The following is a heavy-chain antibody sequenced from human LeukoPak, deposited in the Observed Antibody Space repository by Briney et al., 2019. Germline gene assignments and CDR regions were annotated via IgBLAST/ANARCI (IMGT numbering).Heavy chain of an antibody. D-gene: IGHD4-11*01. J-gene: IGHJ5*02. CDR1: GDSVSSINAA. V-gene: IGHV6-1*01. CDR2: TYYRSKWHT. Sequence: SQTLSVTCAISGDSVSSINAAWNWIRQSPSRGLEWLGRTYYRSKWHTAYAVSVKSRITINPDTSKNQFSLQLNSVTPEDTAVYYCAREVINYFDPWGQGTLVTVSS. CDR3: AREVINYFDP.